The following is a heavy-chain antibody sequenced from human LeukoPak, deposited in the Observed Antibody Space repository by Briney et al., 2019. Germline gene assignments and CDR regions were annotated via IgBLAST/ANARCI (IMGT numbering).Heavy chain of an antibody. D-gene: IGHD3-10*01. J-gene: IGHJ6*02. CDR1: GYTFTGYY. CDR3: ARDYRVSRGMDV. Sequence: ASVKVSCKASGYTFTGYYMHWVRQAPGQGLEWMGWINPNSGGTNYAQKFQGRVTMTRDTSIGTAYMELSRLRSDDTAVYYCARDYRVSRGMDVWGQGTTVTVSS. CDR2: INPNSGGT. V-gene: IGHV1-2*02.